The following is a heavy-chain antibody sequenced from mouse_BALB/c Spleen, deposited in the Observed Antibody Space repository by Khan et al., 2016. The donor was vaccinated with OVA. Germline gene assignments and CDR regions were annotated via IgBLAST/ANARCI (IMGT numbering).Heavy chain of an antibody. CDR1: GYSITSGYA. J-gene: IGHJ2*01. Sequence: EVQLVESGPGLVKPSQSLSLTCTVTGYSITSGYAWNWIRQFPGNKLEWMGYISYSGVTSYTPSLKSRISITRDTSKNQFFLQLNSVTTEDTATYYGARRNFYGYYFDYWGQGTTLTVSS. V-gene: IGHV3-2*02. D-gene: IGHD1-1*01. CDR3: ARRNFYGYYFDY. CDR2: ISYSGVT.